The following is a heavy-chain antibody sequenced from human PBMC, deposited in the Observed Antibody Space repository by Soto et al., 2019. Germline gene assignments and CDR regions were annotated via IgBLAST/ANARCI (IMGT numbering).Heavy chain of an antibody. D-gene: IGHD3-22*01. CDR1: GGTFNKNA. CDR3: ARKFDYETSGYYYAY. J-gene: IGHJ4*02. V-gene: IGHV1-69*13. Sequence: ASVKVSCKAAGGTFNKNAIDWVRQVPGQGLQWMGGIVPLFGKANYAQKFQGRVTITADEATNTAYMELRSLRSEDTAVYYCARKFDYETSGYYYAYWGQGTLVTVSS. CDR2: IVPLFGKA.